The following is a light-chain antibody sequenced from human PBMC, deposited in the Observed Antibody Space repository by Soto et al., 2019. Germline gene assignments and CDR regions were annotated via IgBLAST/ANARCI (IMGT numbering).Light chain of an antibody. CDR3: RQYNKCPRIS. J-gene: IGKJ5*01. V-gene: IGKV3-15*01. CDR2: GAS. CDR1: QSVSSD. Sequence: EIVMTQSPATLSVSPGERVTLSCRASQSVSSDVAWYQQRPGQAPRLVVYGASTRATGIPARFSGSGSGTEFTLTISSLQSEDFAVYYCRQYNKCPRISVSQEARL.